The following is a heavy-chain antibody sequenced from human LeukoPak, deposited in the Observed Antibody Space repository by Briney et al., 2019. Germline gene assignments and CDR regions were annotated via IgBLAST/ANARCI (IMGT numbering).Heavy chain of an antibody. Sequence: SETQSLTCTVSGGSISTYYWSWIRQPPGKGLEYIGFIYYSGSTNYNPSLKGRVTISVDTSKNQFSLKLSSVTAADTAVYYCARAYYYDPSGKNDWGQGTLVTVSS. CDR3: ARAYYYDPSGKND. D-gene: IGHD3-22*01. J-gene: IGHJ4*02. CDR2: IYYSGST. CDR1: GGSISTYY. V-gene: IGHV4-59*12.